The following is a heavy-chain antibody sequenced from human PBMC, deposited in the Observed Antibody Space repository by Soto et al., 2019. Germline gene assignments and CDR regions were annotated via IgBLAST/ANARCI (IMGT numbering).Heavy chain of an antibody. J-gene: IGHJ6*02. Sequence: QVQLQESGPGLVKPSGTLSLTCAVSGGSIRSSNWWSWVRQPPGKGLEWIGEIFHNGNTYSNPSLTGQVTMSVDKSKNQFSLNLNSVTAADTAVYYCASRSYAMDIWGQGTTVTVSS. CDR2: IFHNGNT. CDR3: ASRSYAMDI. D-gene: IGHD3-16*02. V-gene: IGHV4-4*02. CDR1: GGSIRSSNW.